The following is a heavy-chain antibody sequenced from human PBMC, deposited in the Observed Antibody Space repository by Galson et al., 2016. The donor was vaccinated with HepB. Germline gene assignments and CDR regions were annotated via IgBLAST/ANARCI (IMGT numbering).Heavy chain of an antibody. CDR2: IKQDGSEE. J-gene: IGHJ4*02. Sequence: SLRLSCAASGFTFSRNWMSWVRQAPGKGLEWVAHIKQDGSEEYYMDSAKGRFTISRDNVENLLYLQMNSLRADETAVYHCARESRGSGSNFWGQGTLVTVSS. V-gene: IGHV3-7*03. D-gene: IGHD3-22*01. CDR1: GFTFSRNW. CDR3: ARESRGSGSNF.